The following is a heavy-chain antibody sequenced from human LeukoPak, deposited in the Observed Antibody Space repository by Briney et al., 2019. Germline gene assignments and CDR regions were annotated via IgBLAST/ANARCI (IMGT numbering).Heavy chain of an antibody. CDR3: ARSGNDILTGYYSPFDY. V-gene: IGHV4-39*07. J-gene: IGHJ4*02. D-gene: IGHD3-9*01. CDR2: IYYSGST. Sequence: SSETLSLTCTVSGGSISSSSYYWGWIRQPPGKGLEWIGSIYYSGSTNYNPSLKSRVTISVDTSKNQFSLKLSSVTAADTAVYYCARSGNDILTGYYSPFDYWGQGTLVTVSS. CDR1: GGSISSSSYY.